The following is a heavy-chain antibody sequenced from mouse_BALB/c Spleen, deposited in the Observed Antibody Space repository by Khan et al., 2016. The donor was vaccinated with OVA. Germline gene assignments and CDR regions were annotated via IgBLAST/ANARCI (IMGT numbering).Heavy chain of an antibody. CDR1: GYTLTNYG. D-gene: IGHD2-1*01. CDR3: SRSNGNYWFAY. Sequence: QFQLVQSGPELKKPGETVKLSCKASGYTLTNYGMNWVKQAPGKGLKWMGWINTYTGEATYADDFKGRFAFSLETSASTAYLQINNLKNDDTATYFCSRSNGNYWFAYWGQGTLVTVSA. V-gene: IGHV9-3-1*01. J-gene: IGHJ3*01. CDR2: INTYTGEA.